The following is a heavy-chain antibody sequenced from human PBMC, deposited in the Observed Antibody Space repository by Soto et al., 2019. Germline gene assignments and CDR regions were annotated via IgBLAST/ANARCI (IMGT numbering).Heavy chain of an antibody. CDR2: ISSSGGTI. D-gene: IGHD5-18*01. CDR3: ARVGTAMVTD. CDR1: GFTFSNYY. J-gene: IGHJ4*02. Sequence: QVQLVESGGGLVKPGGSLRLSCAASGFTFSNYYMSWIRQAPGKGLEWVSYISSSGGTIYYADPVKGRFTISRNNAKNNHYLQMISLRAADTAVYYSARVGTAMVTDWGQGTLVTVSS. V-gene: IGHV3-11*01.